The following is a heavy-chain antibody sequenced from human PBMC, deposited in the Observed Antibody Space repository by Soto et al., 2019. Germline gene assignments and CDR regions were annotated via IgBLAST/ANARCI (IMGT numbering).Heavy chain of an antibody. V-gene: IGHV3-23*01. CDR1: RFTFSSYA. CDR3: AKRRGAGGHFDY. Sequence: DVQLLESGGGLVQPEGSLRLSCAASRFTFSSYAMGWVRQGPGKGLEWVAVVSIGGSTHYADSVRGRFTISRDNSKNTLSLQMNSLPAEDTAVYFCAKRRGAGGHFDYWGQGALVTVSS. D-gene: IGHD2-15*01. CDR2: VSIGGST. J-gene: IGHJ4*02.